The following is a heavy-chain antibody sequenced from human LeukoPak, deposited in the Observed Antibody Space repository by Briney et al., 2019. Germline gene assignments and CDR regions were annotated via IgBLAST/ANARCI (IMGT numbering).Heavy chain of an antibody. CDR1: GFTFSSYA. J-gene: IGHJ4*02. V-gene: IGHV3-23*01. CDR3: AKHYYDSSGYYPRFDY. CDR2: ISDSGGST. D-gene: IGHD3-22*01. Sequence: GGSLRLSCAASGFTFSSYAMSWVRQAPGKGLEWVSAISDSGGSTYYADSVKGRFTISRDNSKNTLYLQMNSLRAEDTAVYYCAKHYYDSSGYYPRFDYWGQGTLVTVSS.